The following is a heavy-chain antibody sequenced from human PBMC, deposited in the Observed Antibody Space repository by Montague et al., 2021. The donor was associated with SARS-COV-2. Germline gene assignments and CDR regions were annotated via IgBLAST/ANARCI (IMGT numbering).Heavy chain of an antibody. CDR1: GGSISSYY. V-gene: IGHV4-59*01. D-gene: IGHD6-19*01. CDR2: IYYSGST. CDR3: ARGSGWMGNAFDI. Sequence: SETLSLTCTVSGGSISSYYWSWIRQPPGKGLELIWNIYYSGSTNYNPSLKRRVTISVDTAKNQLSLKLSSVTAADTAVYYCARGSGWMGNAFDIWGQGTTVTVSS. J-gene: IGHJ3*02.